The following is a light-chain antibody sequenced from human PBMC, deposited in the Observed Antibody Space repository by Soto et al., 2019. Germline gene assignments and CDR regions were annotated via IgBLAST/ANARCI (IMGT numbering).Light chain of an antibody. V-gene: IGKV3-20*01. J-gene: IGKJ1*01. CDR3: QQYGSSPT. CDR2: DVS. Sequence: EIVLTQSPGTLSLSPGERATLSWRSSQSVSSNYLAWYQQKPDQAPRLVIYDVSGRATGIPDRFSGSGSGTDFTLTISRLEPEDFAVYYCQQYGSSPTFGQGTKVEIK. CDR1: QSVSSNY.